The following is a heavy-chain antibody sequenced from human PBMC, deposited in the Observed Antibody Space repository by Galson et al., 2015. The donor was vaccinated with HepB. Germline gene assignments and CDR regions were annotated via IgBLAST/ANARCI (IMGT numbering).Heavy chain of an antibody. CDR1: GFTFSSYS. D-gene: IGHD6-19*01. CDR2: ISSSSSYI. CDR3: SRDGLSSGWSYYYYYYMDV. Sequence: SLRLSCAASGFTFSSYSMDWVRQAPGKGLEWVSSISSSSSYIYYADSVKGRFTISRDNAKNSLYLQMDSLRAEDTAVYYCSRDGLSSGWSYYYYYYMDVWGKGTTVTVSS. J-gene: IGHJ6*03. V-gene: IGHV3-21*01.